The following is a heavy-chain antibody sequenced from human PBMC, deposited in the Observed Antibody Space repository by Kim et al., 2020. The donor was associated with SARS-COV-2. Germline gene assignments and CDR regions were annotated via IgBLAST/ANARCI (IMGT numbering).Heavy chain of an antibody. J-gene: IGHJ4*02. CDR2: I. V-gene: IGHV3-11*01. D-gene: IGHD6-19*01. CDR3: AREQTTSGFDY. Sequence: IDYADSVKGRFTMSRDNTRNSLYLQMNSLRVDDTAIYYCAREQTTSGFDYWGQGTLVTVSS.